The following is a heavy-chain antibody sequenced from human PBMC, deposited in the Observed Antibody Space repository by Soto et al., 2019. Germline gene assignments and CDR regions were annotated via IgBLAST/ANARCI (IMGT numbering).Heavy chain of an antibody. CDR1: GGTFSSYA. V-gene: IGHV1-69*13. CDR2: IIPIFGTA. CDR3: ARAQKSRGWLATGNWFDP. Sequence: ASVKVSCKASGGTFSSYAISWVRQAPGQGLEWMGGIIPIFGTANYAQKFQGRVTITADESTSTAYMELSSLRSEDTAVYYCARAQKSRGWLATGNWFDPWGQGTLVTVSS. D-gene: IGHD6-25*01. J-gene: IGHJ5*02.